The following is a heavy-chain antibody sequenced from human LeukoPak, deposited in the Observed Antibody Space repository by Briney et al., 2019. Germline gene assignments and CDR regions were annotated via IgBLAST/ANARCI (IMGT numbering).Heavy chain of an antibody. Sequence: GASVRLSCKASGYTFTGHYMHWVRQAPGQGLEWMGWINPNGGRTNYAQKFKGRVTVTRDTSVTTAYLELRWLTSDDTAVYYCARGGTTNYFDLWGQGTLVTVSS. CDR3: ARGGTTNYFDL. J-gene: IGHJ5*02. CDR2: INPNGGRT. CDR1: GYTFTGHY. V-gene: IGHV1-2*02. D-gene: IGHD1-1*01.